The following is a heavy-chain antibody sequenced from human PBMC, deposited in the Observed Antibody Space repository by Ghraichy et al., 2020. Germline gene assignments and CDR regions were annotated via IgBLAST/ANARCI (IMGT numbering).Heavy chain of an antibody. CDR2: ISAYNGNT. D-gene: IGHD3-3*01. V-gene: IGHV1-18*04. CDR1: GYTFTSYG. J-gene: IGHJ6*02. CDR3: ARDQYITIFGVENYYYYGMDV. Sequence: ASVKVSCKASGYTFTSYGISWVRQAPGQGLEWMGWISAYNGNTNYAQKLQGRVTMTTDTSTSTAYMELRSLRSDDTAVYYCARDQYITIFGVENYYYYGMDVWGQGTTVTVSS.